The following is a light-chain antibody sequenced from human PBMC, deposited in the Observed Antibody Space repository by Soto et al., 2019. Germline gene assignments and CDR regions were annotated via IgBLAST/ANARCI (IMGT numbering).Light chain of an antibody. CDR1: QTISSW. Sequence: DIQMTQSPSTLSGSVGDRVTMTCRASQTISSWLAWYQQKTGKAPKLLIYKASTLKSGVPSRFSGSGSGTEFTLTISSLQPDDFATYYCQHYNSYSEAFGQGTKVDIK. V-gene: IGKV1-5*03. CDR3: QHYNSYSEA. J-gene: IGKJ1*01. CDR2: KAS.